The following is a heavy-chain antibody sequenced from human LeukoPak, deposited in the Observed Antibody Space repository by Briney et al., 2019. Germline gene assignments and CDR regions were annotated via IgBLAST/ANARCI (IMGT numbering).Heavy chain of an antibody. J-gene: IGHJ6*02. CDR3: ARDLAAVPGPRMDV. Sequence: GGSLRLSCAASGFSFSTYWMSWVRQAPGKGLEWVALINPDGTEGYYVDSVKGRFTISRDNAKNSLDLQMDSLRAEDTAMYSCARDLAAVPGPRMDVWGQGTTVTVSS. CDR2: INPDGTEG. V-gene: IGHV3-7*03. D-gene: IGHD6-19*01. CDR1: GFSFSTYW.